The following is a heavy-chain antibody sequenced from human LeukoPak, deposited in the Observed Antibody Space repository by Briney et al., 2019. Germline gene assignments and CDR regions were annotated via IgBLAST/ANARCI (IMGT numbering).Heavy chain of an antibody. J-gene: IGHJ3*02. V-gene: IGHV1-46*01. Sequence: ASVKVSCKASGYTFTSYYMHWVRQAPGQGLEWMGIINPSGGSTSYAQKFQGRVTMTRDTSTSTVYMELSSLRSEDTAVYYCARVCWNTAMDTDAFDIWGQGTMVTVSS. D-gene: IGHD5-18*01. CDR3: ARVCWNTAMDTDAFDI. CDR2: INPSGGST. CDR1: GYTFTSYY.